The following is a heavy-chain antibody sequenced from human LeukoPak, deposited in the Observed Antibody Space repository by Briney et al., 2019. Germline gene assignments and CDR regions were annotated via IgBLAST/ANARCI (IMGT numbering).Heavy chain of an antibody. CDR3: ARIGGDFFYYYMDV. V-gene: IGHV1-8*01. Sequence: GASVKVSCKASGYTLTSHDINWVRQAPGQGLEWMGWINPNSGKTGFAQKFQGRVTLTRNTSISTAYMELSRLRSEDTAVYYCARIGGDFFYYYMDVWGKGTTATVSS. CDR1: GYTLTSHD. J-gene: IGHJ6*03. CDR2: INPNSGKT. D-gene: IGHD3-10*01.